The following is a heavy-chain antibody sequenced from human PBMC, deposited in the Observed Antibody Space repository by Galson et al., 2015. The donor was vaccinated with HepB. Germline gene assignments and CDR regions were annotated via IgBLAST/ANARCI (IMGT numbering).Heavy chain of an antibody. D-gene: IGHD6-19*01. CDR1: GFTFSSYG. J-gene: IGHJ4*02. CDR2: IWYDGSNK. Sequence: SLRLSCAASGFTFSSYGMHWVRQAPGKGLEWVAVIWYDGSNKYYADSVKGRFTISRDNSKNTLYLQMNSLRAEGTAVYYCARQAEVAVAGTYDYWGQGTLVTVSS. V-gene: IGHV3-33*08. CDR3: ARQAEVAVAGTYDY.